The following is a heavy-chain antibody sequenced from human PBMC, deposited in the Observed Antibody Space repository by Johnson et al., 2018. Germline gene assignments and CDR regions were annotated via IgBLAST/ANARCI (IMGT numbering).Heavy chain of an antibody. CDR1: GFTFSSYG. V-gene: IGHV3-30*18. CDR3: AKNQAAGVSLDV. Sequence: VQLVESGGGVVQPGRSLRLSCAASGFTFSSYGMHWVRQAPGKGLEWVAVIVYDGINKYYADAVKGRFTISRDNSKNTLYLQMNSRRAEDTAVYYCAKNQAAGVSLDVWGKGTTVTVSS. J-gene: IGHJ6*04. CDR2: IVYDGINK. D-gene: IGHD6-13*01.